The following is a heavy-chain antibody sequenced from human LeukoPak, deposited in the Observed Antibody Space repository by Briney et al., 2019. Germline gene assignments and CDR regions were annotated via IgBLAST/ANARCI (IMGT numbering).Heavy chain of an antibody. D-gene: IGHD3-3*01. Sequence: SETLSLTCAVSGGSISSSNWWSWVRQPPGKGLEWVGSIYYSGSTYYNPSLKSRVTISVDTSKNQFSLKLSSVTAADTAVYYCARESAVRYYFDYWGQGTLVTVSS. J-gene: IGHJ4*02. V-gene: IGHV4-4*02. CDR2: IYYSGST. CDR1: GGSISSSNW. CDR3: ARESAVRYYFDY.